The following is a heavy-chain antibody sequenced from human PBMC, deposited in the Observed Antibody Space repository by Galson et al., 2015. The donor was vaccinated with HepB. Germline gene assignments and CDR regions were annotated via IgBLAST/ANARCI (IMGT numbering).Heavy chain of an antibody. CDR1: GYTFTSYA. CDR3: ARVGGLYSSSWYGPFDY. J-gene: IGHJ4*02. CDR2: INAGNGNT. Sequence: SVKVSCKASGYTFTSYAMHWVRQAPGQRLEWMGWINAGNGNTKYSQKFQGRVTITGDTSASTAYMELSSLRSEDTAVYYCARVGGLYSSSWYGPFDYWGQGTLVTVSS. D-gene: IGHD6-13*01. V-gene: IGHV1-3*01.